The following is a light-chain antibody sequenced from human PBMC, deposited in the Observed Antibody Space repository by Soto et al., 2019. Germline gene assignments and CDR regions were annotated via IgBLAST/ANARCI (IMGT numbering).Light chain of an antibody. V-gene: IGKV1-5*01. CDR3: QQYYNYWT. J-gene: IGKJ1*01. CDR2: DAS. CDR1: QSISTW. Sequence: DIQMTQSPSTLSASVGDRVTITCRASQSISTWLAWYQQKSGKAPKLLIYDASSLESGVSSRFSGAGSGPEFTLTISSLQPDDFATYYCQQYYNYWTFGQGTTVEIK.